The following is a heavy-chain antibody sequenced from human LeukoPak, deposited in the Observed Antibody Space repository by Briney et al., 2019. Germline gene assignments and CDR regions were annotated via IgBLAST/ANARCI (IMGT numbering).Heavy chain of an antibody. CDR2: IKQDGSEK. CDR1: GFTFSFYW. D-gene: IGHD1-14*01. CDR3: ARIDVDGNYYYIDV. J-gene: IGHJ6*03. Sequence: GGSLRLSCAASGFTFSFYWMSWVRQAPGKGLEWVANIKQDGSEKYYVDSVKGRFTISRDNAKNSLYLQMNSLRAEDTAVYYCARIDVDGNYYYIDVWGEGTTVTVSS. V-gene: IGHV3-7*01.